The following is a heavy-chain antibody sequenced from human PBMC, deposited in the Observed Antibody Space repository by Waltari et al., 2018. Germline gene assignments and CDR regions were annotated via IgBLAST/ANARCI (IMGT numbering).Heavy chain of an antibody. V-gene: IGHV3-30*03. CDR1: GFTFSDFY. CDR2: ISDDGSST. Sequence: QVQLVESGGRFVKPGGSLRLSCAASGFTFSDFYMSWIRQVPGRGLEWVAVISDDGSSTYYGDSVKGRFTLSRDNSRNTLNLQMNRLRTEDTAMYYCVSYPIFQGAVDAFDIWGQGTMVTVSS. D-gene: IGHD3-3*02. CDR3: VSYPIFQGAVDAFDI. J-gene: IGHJ3*02.